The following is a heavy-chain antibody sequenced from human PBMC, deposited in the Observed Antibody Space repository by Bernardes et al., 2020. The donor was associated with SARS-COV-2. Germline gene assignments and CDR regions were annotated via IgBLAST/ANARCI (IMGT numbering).Heavy chain of an antibody. CDR1: GFTFSSYG. J-gene: IGHJ6*02. CDR3: AKYQVKDYDSSGFYYGSVSSYYGMDV. Sequence: GGSLRLSCAASGFTFSSYGMHWVRQAPGKGLEWVAVISYDGSNKYYADSVKGRFTISRDNSKNTLYLQMNSLRAEDTAVYYCAKYQVKDYDSSGFYYGSVSSYYGMDVWGQGTTVTVSS. D-gene: IGHD3-22*01. V-gene: IGHV3-30*18. CDR2: ISYDGSNK.